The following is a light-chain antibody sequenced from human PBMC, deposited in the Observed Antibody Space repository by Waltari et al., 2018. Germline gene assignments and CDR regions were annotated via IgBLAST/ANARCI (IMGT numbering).Light chain of an antibody. Sequence: GERATLSCRASQNVNNFLAWYQQKPGQAPRLLIYDTSNRATGIPARFSGSGSGTDFTLTISSLEPEDFAVYYCQQRHSWPLTFGGGTKVEIK. V-gene: IGKV3-11*01. CDR3: QQRHSWPLT. CDR1: QNVNNF. CDR2: DTS. J-gene: IGKJ4*01.